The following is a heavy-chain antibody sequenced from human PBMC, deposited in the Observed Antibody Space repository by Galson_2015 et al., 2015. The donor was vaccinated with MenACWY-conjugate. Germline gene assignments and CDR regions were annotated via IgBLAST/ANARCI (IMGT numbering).Heavy chain of an antibody. J-gene: IGHJ4*02. CDR3: ARPLDCGGDCYWGYFDY. CDR1: GYSFTNYW. D-gene: IGHD2-21*02. CDR2: IYPGDSDT. Sequence: QSGAEVKKPGESLKISCKGSGYSFTNYWIGWVRQMPGKGLEWMGIIYPGDSDTRYSPSFQGQATISADKSISTAYLQWSSLKASDTAMYYCARPLDCGGDCYWGYFDYWGQGTLVTVSS. V-gene: IGHV5-51*01.